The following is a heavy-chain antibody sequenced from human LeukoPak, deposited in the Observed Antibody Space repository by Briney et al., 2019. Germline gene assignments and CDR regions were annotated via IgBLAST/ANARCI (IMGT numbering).Heavy chain of an antibody. Sequence: GGSLGLSCAASGFTFSDYYMSWIRQAPGKGLEWVSYISSSGSTIYYADSVKGRFTISRDNAKNSLYLQMNSLRAEDTAVYYCARRRGYCSSTSCLTHYYYYMDVWGKGTTVTVSS. D-gene: IGHD2-2*01. V-gene: IGHV3-11*01. CDR3: ARRRGYCSSTSCLTHYYYYMDV. CDR1: GFTFSDYY. J-gene: IGHJ6*03. CDR2: ISSSGSTI.